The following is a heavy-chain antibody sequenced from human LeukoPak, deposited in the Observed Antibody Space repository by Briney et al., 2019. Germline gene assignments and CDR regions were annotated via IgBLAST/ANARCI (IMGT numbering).Heavy chain of an antibody. D-gene: IGHD3-22*01. CDR2: INSDGSST. CDR1: GFTFSSYW. CDR3: ARAMHYDSSGYYYY. V-gene: IGHV3-74*01. Sequence: PGGSLRLSCAASGFTFSSYWMHWVRRAPGKGPVWVSRINSDGSSTSYADSVKGRFTISRDNAKNTLYLQMNSLRAEDTAVYYCARAMHYDSSGYYYYWGQGTLVTVSS. J-gene: IGHJ4*02.